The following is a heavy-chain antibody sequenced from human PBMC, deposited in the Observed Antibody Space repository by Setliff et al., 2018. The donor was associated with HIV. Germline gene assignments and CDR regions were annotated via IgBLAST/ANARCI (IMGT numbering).Heavy chain of an antibody. CDR3: ARLGYYNFWSGYWTDY. J-gene: IGHJ4*01. D-gene: IGHD3-3*01. CDR2: IYYSGST. CDR1: GGSIRATSYY. V-gene: IGHV4-39*01. Sequence: PSETLSLTCTVSGGSIRATSYYWGWIRQPPGKGLEWIGSIYYSGSTEYNPSLKSRVTISLDMSKNQFSLKLNSVTAADTATYYCARLGYYNFWSGYWTDYWGHGTLVTVSS.